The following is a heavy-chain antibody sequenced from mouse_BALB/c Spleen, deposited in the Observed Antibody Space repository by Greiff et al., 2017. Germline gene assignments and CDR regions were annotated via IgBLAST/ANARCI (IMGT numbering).Heavy chain of an antibody. CDR3: AREYYDSSYGY. D-gene: IGHD1-1*01. J-gene: IGHJ2*01. CDR1: GYAFTNYL. Sequence: QVQLQQSGAELVRPGTSVKVSCKASGYAFTNYLIEWVKQRPGQGLEWIGVINPGSGGTNYNEKFKGKATLTADKSSSTAYMQLSSLTSDDSAVYFCAREYYDSSYGYWGQGTTLTVSS. CDR2: INPGSGGT. V-gene: IGHV1-54*01.